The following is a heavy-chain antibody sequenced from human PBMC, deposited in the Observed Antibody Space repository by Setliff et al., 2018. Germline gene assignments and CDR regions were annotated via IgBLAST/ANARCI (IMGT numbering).Heavy chain of an antibody. D-gene: IGHD5-18*01. J-gene: IGHJ6*03. CDR1: GGSFSGYY. V-gene: IGHV4-34*01. Sequence: SETLFLTCAVYGGSFSGYYWSWIRQPPGKGLEWIGEINHSGSTNYNPSLKSRVTISVDTSKNQFSLKLGSVAAADTAVYYCARGGYSYGHHYYYYMDVWGKGTTVTVSS. CDR3: ARGGYSYGHHYYYYMDV. CDR2: INHSGST.